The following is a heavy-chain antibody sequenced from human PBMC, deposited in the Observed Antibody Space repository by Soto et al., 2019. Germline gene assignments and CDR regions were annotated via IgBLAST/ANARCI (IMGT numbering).Heavy chain of an antibody. J-gene: IGHJ4*02. CDR2: IYYSGST. D-gene: IGHD4-17*01. CDR3: ARDVGDDYGDYHFDY. CDR1: GGSISSYY. V-gene: IGHV4-59*01. Sequence: SETLSLTCTVSGGSISSYYWSWIRQPPGKGLEWIGYIYYSGSTNYNPSLKSRVTISVDTSKNQFSLKLSSVTAADTAVYYCARDVGDDYGDYHFDYWGRGTLVTVSS.